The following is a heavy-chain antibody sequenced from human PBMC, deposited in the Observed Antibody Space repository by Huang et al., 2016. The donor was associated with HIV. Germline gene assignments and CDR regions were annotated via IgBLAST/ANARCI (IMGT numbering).Heavy chain of an antibody. D-gene: IGHD6-19*01. Sequence: QVRLQESGPGLVKPSETLSLSCTVSGDSVSSHYWGWIRHPPGKGLEWIGTVYDSGTTKYNPRRKSRMTISVDTSKNGFSLNITSVSAADTAMYFCVRDQGRLAVGGIDNWFDPWGQGALVTVSS. V-gene: IGHV4-59*02. CDR2: VYDSGTT. CDR3: VRDQGRLAVGGIDNWFDP. CDR1: GDSVSSHY. J-gene: IGHJ5*02.